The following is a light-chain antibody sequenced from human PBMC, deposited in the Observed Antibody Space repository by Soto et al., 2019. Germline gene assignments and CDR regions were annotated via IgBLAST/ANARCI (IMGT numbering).Light chain of an antibody. V-gene: IGLV2-18*01. CDR2: EVS. CDR3: SLYTSSSTWV. CDR1: SSDVGSYNR. J-gene: IGLJ3*02. Sequence: QSALTQPPSVSGSPGQSVTISCTGTSSDVGSYNRVSWYQQPPGTAPKLMIYEVSNRPSGVPDRFSGSKSGNTASLTISGXXXXXXXXXXXSLYTSSSTWVFGGGTKVTV.